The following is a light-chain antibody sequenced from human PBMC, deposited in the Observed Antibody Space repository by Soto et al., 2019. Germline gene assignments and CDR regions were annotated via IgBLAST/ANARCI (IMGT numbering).Light chain of an antibody. J-gene: IGLJ1*01. Sequence: QSARTQPASESGSPGQSITISCTGTSSDVGAYNYVSWYQHHPGKVPKLLIYEVTIRPSGVSDRFSGSKSGNTASLTISGLQAEDEADYYCSSKRDSSTLFVFGTGTKVTVL. CDR2: EVT. CDR3: SSKRDSSTLFV. CDR1: SSDVGAYNY. V-gene: IGLV2-14*01.